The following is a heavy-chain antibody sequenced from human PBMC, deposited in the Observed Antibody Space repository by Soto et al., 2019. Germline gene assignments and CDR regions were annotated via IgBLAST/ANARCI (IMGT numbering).Heavy chain of an antibody. CDR2: IYYSGST. D-gene: IGHD1-26*01. V-gene: IGHV4-61*01. J-gene: IGHJ6*02. CDR1: GGPVSSGSYY. CDR3: AREGVGATRYYYYGMDV. Sequence: QVQLQESGPGLVKPSETLSLTCTVSGGPVSSGSYYWSWIRQPPGKGLEWIGYIYYSGSTNYNPSLKSRVTISVDTSKNQFSLKLSSVTAADTAVYYCAREGVGATRYYYYGMDVWGQGTTVTVSS.